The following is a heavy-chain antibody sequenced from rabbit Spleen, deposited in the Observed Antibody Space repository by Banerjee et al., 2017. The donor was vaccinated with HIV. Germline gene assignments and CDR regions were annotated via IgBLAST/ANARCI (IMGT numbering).Heavy chain of an antibody. V-gene: IGHV1S45*01. CDR1: GVSFSDRDV. J-gene: IGHJ4*01. CDR2: INTYTGKP. D-gene: IGHD3-1*01. Sequence: EQLEESGGGLVKPEGSLTLTCKASGVSFSDRDVMCWVRQAPGKGLEWIACINTYTGKPVYATWAKGRFTISRTSSTTVTLQMTSLTAADTATHFCARDLASVVGWNFSLWGQGTLVTVS. CDR3: ARDLASVVGWNFSL.